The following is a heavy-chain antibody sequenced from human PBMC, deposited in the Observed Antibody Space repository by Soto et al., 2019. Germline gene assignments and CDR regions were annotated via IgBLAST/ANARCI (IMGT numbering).Heavy chain of an antibody. V-gene: IGHV3-21*01. CDR1: GFTFSSRS. CDR3: VPDVVVMAAKGY. J-gene: IGHJ4*02. D-gene: IGHD2-15*01. Sequence: GGSLRLSCAASGFTFSSRSMNWVRQTPGKGLEWVSSISSTSHRTQYGDSVRGRFTISRDNAKNSLYLQMDSLRAEDTAVYYCVPDVVVMAAKGYWGQGTLVTVSS. CDR2: ISSTSHRT.